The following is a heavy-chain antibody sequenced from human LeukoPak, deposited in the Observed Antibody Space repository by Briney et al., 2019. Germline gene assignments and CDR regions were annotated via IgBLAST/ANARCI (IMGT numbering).Heavy chain of an antibody. CDR3: ARLSPELLDY. D-gene: IGHD1-14*01. CDR1: GGSFSGYY. CDR2: INHSGST. V-gene: IGHV4-34*01. J-gene: IGHJ4*02. Sequence: SETLSLTCAVYGGSFSGYYWSWIRQPPGKGLEWIGEINHSGSTNYNPSLKSRVTISVDTSKNQFSLKLSSVTAADTAVYYCARLSPELLDYWGQGTLVTVSS.